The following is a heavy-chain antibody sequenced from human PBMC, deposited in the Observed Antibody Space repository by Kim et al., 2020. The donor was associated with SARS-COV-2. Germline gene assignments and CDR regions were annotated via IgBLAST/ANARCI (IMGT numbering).Heavy chain of an antibody. D-gene: IGHD3-22*01. CDR1: GFTVSSNY. V-gene: IGHV3-53*01. J-gene: IGHJ4*02. Sequence: GGSLRLSCAASGFTVSSNYMSWVRQAPGKGLEWVSVIYSGGSTYYADSVKGRFTISRDNSKNTLYLQMNSLRAEDTAVYYCARHYYYDSSGYWLNWGQGTLVTVSS. CDR2: IYSGGST. CDR3: ARHYYYDSSGYWLN.